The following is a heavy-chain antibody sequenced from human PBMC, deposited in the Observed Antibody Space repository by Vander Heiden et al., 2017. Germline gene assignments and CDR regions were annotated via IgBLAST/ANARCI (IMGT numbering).Heavy chain of an antibody. CDR1: GFTVSSNY. CDR3: ARIGFGAPRD. J-gene: IGHJ4*02. CDR2: IYSGGST. D-gene: IGHD3-10*01. V-gene: IGHV3-53*01. Sequence: QPSGSLRLSCAASGFTVSSNYMSWVRKGPGKGLEWVSVIYSGGSTYYADSVKGRFTISRDNSKNTLYLQMNSLRAEDTAVYYCARIGFGAPRDWGQGTLVTVSS.